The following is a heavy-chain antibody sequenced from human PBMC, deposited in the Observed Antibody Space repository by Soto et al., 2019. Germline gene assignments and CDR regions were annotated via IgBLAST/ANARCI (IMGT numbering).Heavy chain of an antibody. J-gene: IGHJ4*02. CDR3: ARDPGPYGDYSY. V-gene: IGHV1-2*02. Sequence: SVKVSCKASGYTFTGFYMHWVRQAPGQGLEWMGWINPNNGGTNYVQKFQDRVTMTRDTSITTAYMELSGLRSDDTAVYYCARDPGPYGDYSYWGQGTLVTVS. CDR1: GYTFTGFY. CDR2: INPNNGGT. D-gene: IGHD4-17*01.